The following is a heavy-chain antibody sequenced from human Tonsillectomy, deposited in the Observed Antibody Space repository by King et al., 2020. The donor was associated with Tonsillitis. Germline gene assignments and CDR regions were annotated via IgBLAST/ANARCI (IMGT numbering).Heavy chain of an antibody. V-gene: IGHV5-10-1*03. Sequence: VQLVESGAEVKKPGESLRTSCKGSGYSFTSYWINWVRQMPGKGLEWMGRIDPSDSYTNYSPSFQGHVTISADKSISTAYLQWSSLKASDTAMYYCAAGFGEHPLDYWGQGTLVTVSS. CDR3: AAGFGEHPLDY. J-gene: IGHJ4*02. D-gene: IGHD3-10*01. CDR1: GYSFTSYW. CDR2: IDPSDSYT.